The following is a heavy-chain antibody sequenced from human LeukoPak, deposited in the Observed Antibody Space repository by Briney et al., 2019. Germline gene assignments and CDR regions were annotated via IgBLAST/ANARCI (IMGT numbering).Heavy chain of an antibody. D-gene: IGHD6-19*01. CDR3: AKSSKEAAVAGTGD. Sequence: PGGSLRPSRAASGFTFSSYAMSSVRQAPGKGLEWVSAIIGSGGSTYSADSVKGRFTISKDNSKNTLYLQMNSLRAEDTAVYYCAKSSKEAAVAGTGDWGQGTLVTVSS. CDR1: GFTFSSYA. J-gene: IGHJ4*02. V-gene: IGHV3-23*01. CDR2: IIGSGGST.